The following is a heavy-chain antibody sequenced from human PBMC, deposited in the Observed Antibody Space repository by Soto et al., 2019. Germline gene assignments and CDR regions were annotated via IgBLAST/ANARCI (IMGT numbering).Heavy chain of an antibody. V-gene: IGHV3-30-3*01. Sequence: PGGSLRLSCAASGFTFSSYAMHWVRQAPGKGLEWVAVISYDGSNKYYADSVKGRFTIPRDNSKNTLYLQMNSLRAEDTAVYYCARDGSHYDSSGYYPPEINYYYYYGMDVWGQGTTVTVSS. CDR1: GFTFSSYA. J-gene: IGHJ6*02. CDR3: ARDGSHYDSSGYYPPEINYYYYYGMDV. D-gene: IGHD3-22*01. CDR2: ISYDGSNK.